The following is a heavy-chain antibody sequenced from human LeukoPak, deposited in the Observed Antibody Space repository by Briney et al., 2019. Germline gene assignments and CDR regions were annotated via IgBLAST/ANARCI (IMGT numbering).Heavy chain of an antibody. CDR1: GFTFSSYS. Sequence: PGGSLRLSCAASGFTFSSYSINWVRQAPGKGLEWVSSISSSISYIYYADSVKGRFTISRDNAKNSLYLQMNSLRAEDTAVYYCTTDREQQLVHGYFDYWGQGTLVTVSS. CDR2: ISSSISYI. D-gene: IGHD6-13*01. CDR3: TTDREQQLVHGYFDY. V-gene: IGHV3-21*01. J-gene: IGHJ4*02.